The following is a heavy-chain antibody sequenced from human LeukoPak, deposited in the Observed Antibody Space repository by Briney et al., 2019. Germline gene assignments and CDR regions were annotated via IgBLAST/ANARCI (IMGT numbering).Heavy chain of an antibody. V-gene: IGHV1-69*05. J-gene: IGHJ3*02. CDR3: ARWNRSGYYDAFDI. Sequence: GSSVKVSCKASGGTFSSYAISWVRQAPGQGLEWMGRIIPIFDTANYAQKFQGRVTITTDESTSTAYMELSSLRSEDTAVYYCARWNRSGYYDAFDIWGQGTMVTVSS. D-gene: IGHD3-22*01. CDR1: GGTFSSYA. CDR2: IIPIFDTA.